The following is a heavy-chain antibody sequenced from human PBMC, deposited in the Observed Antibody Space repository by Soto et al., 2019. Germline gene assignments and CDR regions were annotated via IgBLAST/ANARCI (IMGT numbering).Heavy chain of an antibody. CDR3: VRSSSWTDWYFDL. Sequence: QVQLVQSGAEVKKPGASVKVSCKASGYTFTSYYMHWVRQAPGQGLEWMGIINPSGGSTSYAQKFQGRVTMTRDTSTSTVYMELSSLRSEDTAVYYCVRSSSWTDWYFDLWGRGTLVTVSS. D-gene: IGHD6-13*01. V-gene: IGHV1-46*01. CDR1: GYTFTSYY. CDR2: INPSGGST. J-gene: IGHJ2*01.